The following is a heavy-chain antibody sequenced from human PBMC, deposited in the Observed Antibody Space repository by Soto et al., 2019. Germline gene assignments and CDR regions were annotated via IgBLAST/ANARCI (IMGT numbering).Heavy chain of an antibody. V-gene: IGHV1-69*13. J-gene: IGHJ4*02. CDR2: LIVILGST. CDR1: VCTFSSFA. D-gene: IGHD3-22*01. Sequence: AVHVSCKSSVCTFSSFAFSWVRQAPGEGLEWMGGLIVILGSTNYAQKFEGRVTITAGEGSSTAYMEVSGLRSEDTAVYFCASGYYDSSGYSIDYWGQGTQVTVYS. CDR3: ASGYYDSSGYSIDY.